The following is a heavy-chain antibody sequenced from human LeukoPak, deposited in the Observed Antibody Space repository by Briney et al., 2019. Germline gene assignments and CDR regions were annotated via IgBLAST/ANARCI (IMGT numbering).Heavy chain of an antibody. CDR1: RFTFSSYA. CDR2: ISGSGGST. V-gene: IGHV3-23*01. J-gene: IGHJ4*02. D-gene: IGHD3-10*01. Sequence: GGSLRLSCAASRFTFSSYAMSWVRQAPGKGLKWVSGISGSGGSTYYADSVKGRFTISRDDSKNTLYVQMNSLRAEDTAVYYCASGGTGARKYYSDPFHYWGQGTLVTVSS. CDR3: ASGGTGARKYYSDPFHY.